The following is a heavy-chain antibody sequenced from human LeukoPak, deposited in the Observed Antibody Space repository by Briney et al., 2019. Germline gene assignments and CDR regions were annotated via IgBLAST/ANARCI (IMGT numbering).Heavy chain of an antibody. CDR1: GDSISNYN. D-gene: IGHD1-1*01. Sequence: SETLSLTCTVSGDSISNYNWNWIRRPPGKGPEWLGYIYYRGNTNYNPSLKSRLTVSADTSKSQFSLRVSSVTAADTAVYYCARARTRGNNWYFDYWGQGTLVTVSS. CDR3: ARARTRGNNWYFDY. V-gene: IGHV4-59*01. CDR2: IYYRGNT. J-gene: IGHJ4*02.